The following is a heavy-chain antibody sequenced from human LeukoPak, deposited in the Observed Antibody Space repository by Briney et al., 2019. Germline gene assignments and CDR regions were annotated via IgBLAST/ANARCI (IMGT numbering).Heavy chain of an antibody. CDR2: ISSGGSSI. CDR3: ARYSTSPTKAFDI. J-gene: IGHJ3*02. CDR1: GFTFSSYA. V-gene: IGHV3-48*04. Sequence: PGGSLRLSCAASGFTFSSYAMSWVRQAPGKGLEWVLYISSGGSSIYYADSVKGRFTISRDNAKNSLYLHMNSLRADDTAVYYCARYSTSPTKAFDIWGQGTMVTVSS. D-gene: IGHD6-6*01.